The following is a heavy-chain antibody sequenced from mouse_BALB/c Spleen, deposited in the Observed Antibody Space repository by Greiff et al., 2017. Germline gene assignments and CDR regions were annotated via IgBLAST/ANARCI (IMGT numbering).Heavy chain of an antibody. D-gene: IGHD1-1*01. Sequence: EVKVVESGGGLVKPGGSLKLSCAASGFTFSDYYMYWVRQTPEKRLEWVATISDGGSYTYYPDSVKGRFTISRDNAKNNLYLQMSSLKSEDTAMYYCARGGYGSSRYYFDYWGQGTTLTVSS. CDR1: GFTFSDYY. CDR2: ISDGGSYT. J-gene: IGHJ2*01. V-gene: IGHV5-4*02. CDR3: ARGGYGSSRYYFDY.